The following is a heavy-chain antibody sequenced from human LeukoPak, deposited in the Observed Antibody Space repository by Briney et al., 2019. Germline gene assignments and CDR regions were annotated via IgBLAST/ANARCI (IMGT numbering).Heavy chain of an antibody. J-gene: IGHJ6*02. D-gene: IGHD1-14*01. V-gene: IGHV3-30*03. Sequence: PGGSLRLSCAASGFTFSSHGMHWVRQAPGKGLEWVAVISYDENNKYYADSVKGRFTISRDNSRNTLYLQMNSLRAEDTAVYYCARKGPEFYGYGLDVWGQGTTVTVSS. CDR3: ARKGPEFYGYGLDV. CDR2: ISYDENNK. CDR1: GFTFSSHG.